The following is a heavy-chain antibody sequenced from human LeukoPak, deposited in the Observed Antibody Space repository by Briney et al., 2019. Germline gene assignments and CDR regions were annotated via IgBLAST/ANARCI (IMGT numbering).Heavy chain of an antibody. CDR2: ISYDGSNK. J-gene: IGHJ4*02. D-gene: IGHD1-26*01. V-gene: IGHV3-30-3*01. CDR3: ARDHGSYYYFDY. Sequence: PGGSLRLSCAASGFTFSSYAMHWVRQAPGKGLEWVAVISYDGSNKYHADSVKGRFTISRDNSKNTLYLQMNSLRAEDTAVYYCARDHGSYYYFDYWGQGTLVTVSS. CDR1: GFTFSSYA.